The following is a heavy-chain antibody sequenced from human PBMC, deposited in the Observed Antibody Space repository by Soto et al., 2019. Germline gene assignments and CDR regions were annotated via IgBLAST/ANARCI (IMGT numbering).Heavy chain of an antibody. J-gene: IGHJ4*02. Sequence: QVQLVQSGAEVKKPGSSVKVSCKASGGTFSSYAISWVRQAPGQGLEWRGGIIPIFGTANYAQKFQGRVTITADESTSTAYMELSSLRYEATDVYYCAREVVRGRVGDFDYWGQGTLVTVSS. CDR1: GGTFSSYA. D-gene: IGHD3-10*01. V-gene: IGHV1-69*01. CDR2: IIPIFGTA. CDR3: AREVVRGRVGDFDY.